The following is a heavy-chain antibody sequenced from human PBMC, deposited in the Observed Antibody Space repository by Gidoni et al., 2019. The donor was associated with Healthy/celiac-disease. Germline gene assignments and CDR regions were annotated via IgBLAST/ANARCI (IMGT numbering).Heavy chain of an antibody. Sequence: QVQLQESGPGLVQPSQTLSLTCTVSGGSISSGSYYWSWIRQPAGKGLEWIGRIYPSGSTNYNPSLKSRVTISVDTSKNQFSLKLSSVTAADTAVYYCARGTAMEYYFDYWGQGTLVTVSS. D-gene: IGHD5-18*01. CDR2: IYPSGST. CDR1: GGSISSGSYY. J-gene: IGHJ4*02. CDR3: ARGTAMEYYFDY. V-gene: IGHV4-61*02.